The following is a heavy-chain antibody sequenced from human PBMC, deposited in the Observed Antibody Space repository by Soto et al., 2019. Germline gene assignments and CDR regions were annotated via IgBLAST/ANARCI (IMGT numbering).Heavy chain of an antibody. CDR3: AKDAITMVRGVISYYGMDV. V-gene: IGHV3-9*01. J-gene: IGHJ6*02. CDR1: GFTFDDYA. CDR2: ISWNSGSI. Sequence: EVPLVESGGGLVQPDRSLRLSCAASGFTFDDYAMHWVRQAPGKGLEWVSGISWNSGSIGYADSVKGRFTISRDNAKNSLYLQMNSLRAEDTALYYCAKDAITMVRGVISYYGMDVWGQGTTVTVSS. D-gene: IGHD3-10*01.